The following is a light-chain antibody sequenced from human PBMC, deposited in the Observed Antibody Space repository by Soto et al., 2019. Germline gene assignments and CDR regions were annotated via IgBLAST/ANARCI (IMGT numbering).Light chain of an antibody. CDR1: QSISSTY. V-gene: IGKV3-20*01. CDR2: AAS. CDR3: QQYFASSWT. Sequence: EIVLTQSPGTLSLSPGERATLSCRASQSISSTYLAWYRQKSGQAPRLLIYAASSRATGIPDRFSGSGSGTSFTITISRLEPEDIAVYSCQQYFASSWTFGQGTRVEIK. J-gene: IGKJ1*01.